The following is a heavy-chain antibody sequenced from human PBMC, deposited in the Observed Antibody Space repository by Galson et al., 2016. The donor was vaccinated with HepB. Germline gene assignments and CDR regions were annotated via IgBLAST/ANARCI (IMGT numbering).Heavy chain of an antibody. CDR3: ATNIYNSDLLYFDF. V-gene: IGHV3-30*14. CDR1: GFTFSSYA. CDR2: ISYDGGNK. Sequence: SLRLSCAASGFTFSSYAMHWVRQAPGKGLEWVAVISYDGGNKYYADSVKGRFTLSRDNSKNTLYLQMNSLRAEDTAVYYCATNIYNSDLLYFDFWGQGTLVTVSS. J-gene: IGHJ4*02. D-gene: IGHD6-19*01.